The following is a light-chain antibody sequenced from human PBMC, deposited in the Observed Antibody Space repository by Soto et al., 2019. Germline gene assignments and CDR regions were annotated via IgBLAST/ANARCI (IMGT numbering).Light chain of an antibody. CDR1: QSVSSNY. V-gene: IGKV3-20*01. J-gene: IGKJ2*01. CDR3: QQYGDSPYT. Sequence: EIVLTQSPGTLSLSPGERATLSCRASQSVSSNYLAWYQQKPGQAPRLLISGTSSRATGIPDRFSGSGSGTDFTLTISRLEPEDFAVYYCQQYGDSPYTFGQGTKLEIK. CDR2: GTS.